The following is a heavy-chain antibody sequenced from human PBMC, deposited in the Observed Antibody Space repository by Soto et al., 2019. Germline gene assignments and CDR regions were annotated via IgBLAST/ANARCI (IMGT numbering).Heavy chain of an antibody. D-gene: IGHD3-3*01. CDR3: ARTTRITIFGVAPTSFDY. CDR2: IIPIFGTA. CDR1: GGTFSSYA. J-gene: IGHJ4*02. V-gene: IGHV1-69*13. Sequence: GASVKVSCKASGGTFSSYAISWVRQAPGQGLEWMGGIIPIFGTANYAQKFQGRVTITADESTSTAYMELSSLRSEDTAVYYCARTTRITIFGVAPTSFDYWGQGTLVTVSS.